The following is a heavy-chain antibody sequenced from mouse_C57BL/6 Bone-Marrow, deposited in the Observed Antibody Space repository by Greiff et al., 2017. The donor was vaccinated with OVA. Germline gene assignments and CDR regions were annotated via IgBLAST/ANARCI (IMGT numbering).Heavy chain of an antibody. CDR1: GYTFTNYW. CDR3: ARSAITTLDY. D-gene: IGHD1-2*01. CDR2: IYPGGGYT. V-gene: IGHV1-63*01. Sequence: QVQLQQSGAELVRPGTSVKMSCKASGYTFTNYWIGWAKQRPGHGLEWIGDIYPGGGYTNYNEKFKGKATLTAEKSSSTAYMQFSSLTSEDSAIYYCARSAITTLDYWGQGTTLTVSS. J-gene: IGHJ2*01.